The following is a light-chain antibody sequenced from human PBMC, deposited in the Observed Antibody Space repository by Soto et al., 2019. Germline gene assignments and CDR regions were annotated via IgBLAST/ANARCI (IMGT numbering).Light chain of an antibody. CDR2: DAS. CDR1: QSVSSS. Sequence: EIVMTQSPATLSVSPGERATLSCRASQSVSSSLAWYQQKPGQAPRLLIYDASTRAAGIPARFSGSGSGTEFSLTISSLQSEDFAIYYCQQYNNWLLWTFGQGTKVEIK. CDR3: QQYNNWLLWT. V-gene: IGKV3-15*01. J-gene: IGKJ1*01.